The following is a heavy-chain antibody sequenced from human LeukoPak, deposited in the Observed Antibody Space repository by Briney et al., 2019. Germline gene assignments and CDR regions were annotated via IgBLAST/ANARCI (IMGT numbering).Heavy chain of an antibody. CDR1: GGSINTYY. CDR2: IYSSGRT. Sequence: SETLSLTCTVSGGSINTYYWNWIRQPPGKGLEWIGYIYSSGRTNYNPSLKSRVTISVDTSKNQFFLKLSSVTAADTAVYYCARVRGIVATVNYFDYWGQGTLVTVSS. CDR3: ARVRGIVATVNYFDY. D-gene: IGHD5-12*01. J-gene: IGHJ4*02. V-gene: IGHV4-59*01.